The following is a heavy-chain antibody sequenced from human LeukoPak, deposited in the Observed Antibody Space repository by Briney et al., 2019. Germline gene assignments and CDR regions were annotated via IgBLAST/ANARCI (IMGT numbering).Heavy chain of an antibody. Sequence: GGPLRLSCAASGFTFSSYGMHWVRQAPGKGLEWVAVISYDGSNKYYADSVKGRFTISRDNSKNTLYLQMNSLRAEDTAVYYCAKDRDWYYFDYWGQGTLVTVSS. CDR1: GFTFSSYG. D-gene: IGHD5-24*01. CDR3: AKDRDWYYFDY. V-gene: IGHV3-30*18. J-gene: IGHJ4*02. CDR2: ISYDGSNK.